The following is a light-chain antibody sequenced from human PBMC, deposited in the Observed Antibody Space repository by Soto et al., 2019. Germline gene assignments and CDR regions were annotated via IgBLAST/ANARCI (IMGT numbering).Light chain of an antibody. CDR3: AAWEDSLNGVV. V-gene: IGLV1-44*01. CDR2: SNN. CDR1: SSNIGSKT. J-gene: IGLJ2*01. Sequence: QSVLTQPPSASGTPGQRVTISCSGSSSNIGSKTVNWYQQLPGTAPKLLLYSNNKRPSGVPDRFSGSKSVTSACLAISGLQSEDEADYYCAAWEDSLNGVVFGGGTKLTVL.